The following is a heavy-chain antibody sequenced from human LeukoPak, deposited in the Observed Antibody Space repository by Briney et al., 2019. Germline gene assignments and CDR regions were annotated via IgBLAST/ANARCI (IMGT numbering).Heavy chain of an antibody. J-gene: IGHJ3*02. Sequence: SETLSLTCVVYGGSLSGYYWSWIRPPPGRGREWIGEIHQSGSTNYNPSLKSRATIAVDTSKNQFSLKLSSVTAADTAVYYCAREPFASLGDYGFGAFDIWGQGTMVTVSS. CDR1: GGSLSGYY. D-gene: IGHD4-17*01. CDR3: AREPFASLGDYGFGAFDI. CDR2: IHQSGST. V-gene: IGHV4-34*01.